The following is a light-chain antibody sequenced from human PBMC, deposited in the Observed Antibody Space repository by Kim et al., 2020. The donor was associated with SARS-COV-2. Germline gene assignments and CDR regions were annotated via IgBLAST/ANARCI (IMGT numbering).Light chain of an antibody. Sequence: GHRVTITCRASQGLGSALAWYQQKPGKPPKLLLYNASTLESGVPSRFSGSGSGTEFTLTINSLQPGDAATYFCQQFTNYPVTFGGGTKVDIK. CDR1: QGLGSA. CDR3: QQFTNYPVT. CDR2: NAS. J-gene: IGKJ4*01. V-gene: IGKV1D-13*01.